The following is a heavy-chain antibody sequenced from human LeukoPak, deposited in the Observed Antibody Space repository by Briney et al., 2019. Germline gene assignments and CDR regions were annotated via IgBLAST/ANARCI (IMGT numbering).Heavy chain of an antibody. V-gene: IGHV3-9*01. CDR1: GFIFNNYA. CDR2: ISWNSGSI. J-gene: IGHJ6*02. CDR3: ARGYCSSTSCYGYYYYGMDV. D-gene: IGHD2-2*01. Sequence: PGGSLRLSCAGSGFIFNNYAMHWVRQPPGKGLEWASGISWNSGSIDYADSVKGRFTISRDNAKNSLYLQMNSLRAEDTAVYYCARGYCSSTSCYGYYYYGMDVWGQGTTVTVSS.